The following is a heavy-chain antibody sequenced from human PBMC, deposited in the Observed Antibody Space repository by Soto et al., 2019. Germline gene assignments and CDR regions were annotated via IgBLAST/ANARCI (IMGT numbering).Heavy chain of an antibody. CDR2: ISGSGGST. CDR1: GSTFSSYA. J-gene: IGHJ6*03. CDR3: AKATVLMVYAAYMDV. V-gene: IGHV3-23*01. D-gene: IGHD2-8*01. Sequence: EVQLLESGGGLVQPGGSLRLSCAASGSTFSSYAMSWVRQAPGKGLEWVSAISGSGGSTYYADSVKGRFTISRDNSKNTLYLQMNSLRAEDTAVYYCAKATVLMVYAAYMDVWGKGTTVTVSS.